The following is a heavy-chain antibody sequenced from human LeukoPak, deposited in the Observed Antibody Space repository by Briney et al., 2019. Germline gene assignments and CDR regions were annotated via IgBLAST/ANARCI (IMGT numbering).Heavy chain of an antibody. Sequence: PGGSLRLSCVASGFTFSSYGMYWVRQAPGKGREWVAVIWYDGSNKYYADSVKGRFTISRDNSKNTLYLQMNSLRAEDTAVYYCARVLCSGGTCLDAFDIWGQGTMVTVSS. CDR2: IWYDGSNK. CDR3: ARVLCSGGTCLDAFDI. D-gene: IGHD2-15*01. CDR1: GFTFSSYG. V-gene: IGHV3-33*01. J-gene: IGHJ3*02.